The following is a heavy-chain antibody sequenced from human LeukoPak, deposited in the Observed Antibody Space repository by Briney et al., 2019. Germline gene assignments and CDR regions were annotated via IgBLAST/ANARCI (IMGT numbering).Heavy chain of an antibody. D-gene: IGHD2-21*02. CDR2: ISSSGGST. CDR1: GVNFTNYA. Sequence: QTGGSLRLSCAASGVNFTNYAMNWVRQAPGRGLEWVSLISSSGGSTYYAGSVKGRFTISRDNSKNTLYLQMNSLRAEDTAIYYCAKDGPTAIPSWFDPWGQGTLVTVSS. CDR3: AKDGPTAIPSWFDP. V-gene: IGHV3-23*01. J-gene: IGHJ5*02.